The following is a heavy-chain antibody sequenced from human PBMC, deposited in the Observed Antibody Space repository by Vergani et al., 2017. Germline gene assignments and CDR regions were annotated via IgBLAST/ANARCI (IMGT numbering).Heavy chain of an antibody. J-gene: IGHJ4*02. Sequence: QLQLQESGSGLVKPSQTLSLTCAVSGGSISSGGYSWSWIRQPPGKGLEWIGYIYHSGSTYYNPSLKSRVTISVDRSKNQFSLKLSSVTAADTAVYYCARDSLARGSSWTGIDYWGQGTLVTVSS. CDR2: IYHSGST. D-gene: IGHD6-13*01. CDR1: GGSISSGGYS. CDR3: ARDSLARGSSWTGIDY. V-gene: IGHV4-30-2*01.